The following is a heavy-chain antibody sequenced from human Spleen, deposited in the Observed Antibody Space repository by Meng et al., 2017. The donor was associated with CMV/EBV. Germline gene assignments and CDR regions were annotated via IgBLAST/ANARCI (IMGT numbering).Heavy chain of an antibody. D-gene: IGHD5-18*01. CDR1: GFSFERYG. CDR3: AKTGGYSTAVWYFDY. V-gene: IGHV3-21*04. CDR2: ISSSSSHI. Sequence: GESLKISCAASGFSFERYGINWDRQAPGKGLEWVSSISSSSSHIHYADSVKGRFTISRDNSKNTRYLQMNSLRADDTAVYYCAKTGGYSTAVWYFDYWGQGTLVTVSS. J-gene: IGHJ4*02.